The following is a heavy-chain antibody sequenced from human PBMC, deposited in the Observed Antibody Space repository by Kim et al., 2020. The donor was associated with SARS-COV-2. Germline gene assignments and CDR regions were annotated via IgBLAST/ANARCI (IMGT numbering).Heavy chain of an antibody. J-gene: IGHJ5*02. CDR2: ISYDGSNK. D-gene: IGHD2-2*01. CDR1: GFTFSSYA. Sequence: GGSLRLSCAASGFTFSSYAMHWVRQAPGKGLEWVAVISYDGSNKYYADSVKGRFTISRDNSKNTLYLQMNSLRAEDTAVYYCARQPYPSRDIVVVPAASSGWFDPWGQGTLVTVSS. CDR3: ARQPYPSRDIVVVPAASSGWFDP. V-gene: IGHV3-30-3*01.